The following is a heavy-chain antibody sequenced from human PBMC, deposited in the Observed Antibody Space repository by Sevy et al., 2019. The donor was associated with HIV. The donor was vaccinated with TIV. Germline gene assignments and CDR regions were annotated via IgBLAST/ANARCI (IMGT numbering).Heavy chain of an antibody. CDR1: GFTFSSYS. V-gene: IGHV3-21*01. Sequence: GGSLRLSCAASGFTFSSYSMIWVRQAPGKGLEWVSSISSSSSYMYYADSVKGRFTISRDNAKNSLYLQMNSLRAEDTAVYYCAREKHYYDSSGYFVFDYWGQGTLVTVSS. J-gene: IGHJ4*02. D-gene: IGHD3-22*01. CDR3: AREKHYYDSSGYFVFDY. CDR2: ISSSSSYM.